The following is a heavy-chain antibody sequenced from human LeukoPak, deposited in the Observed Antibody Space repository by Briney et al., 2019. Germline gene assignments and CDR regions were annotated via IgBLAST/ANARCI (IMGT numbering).Heavy chain of an antibody. CDR2: ISWNSGTI. V-gene: IGHV3-9*01. Sequence: GGSLRLSCAASGFTFSTYAMYWVRQAPGKGLEWVSGISWNSGTIGYADSVKGRFTISRDNAKNSLYLQMNSLRPEDTALYYCAKDNGYQLPFPRYFDDWGRGTLVTVSS. CDR1: GFTFSTYA. CDR3: AKDNGYQLPFPRYFDD. J-gene: IGHJ2*01. D-gene: IGHD2-2*01.